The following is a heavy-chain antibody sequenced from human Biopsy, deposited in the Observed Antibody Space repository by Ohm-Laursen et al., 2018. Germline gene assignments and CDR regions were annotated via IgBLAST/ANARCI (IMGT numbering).Heavy chain of an antibody. V-gene: IGHV6-1*01. CDR3: ARETPTGIPFNWFDP. J-gene: IGHJ5*02. CDR2: TYYRSKWYN. D-gene: IGHD1-1*01. CDR1: GDSVSSNSAA. Sequence: QTLSLTCAISGDSVSSNSAAWNWIRQSPSGGLEWPGRTYYRSKWYNDYAVFVKSRITINPDTSKNQFSLQLNSVTPEDTAVYYCARETPTGIPFNWFDPWGQGTLVTVSS.